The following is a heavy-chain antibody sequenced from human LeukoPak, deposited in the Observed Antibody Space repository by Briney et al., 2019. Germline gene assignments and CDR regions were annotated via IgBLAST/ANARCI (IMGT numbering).Heavy chain of an antibody. Sequence: SETLSLTCTVSGGSISSYYWSWIRQPPGKGLEWIGYIYYSGSTNYNPSLKSRVTISVDTSKNQFSLKLSSVTAADTAVYYCAREYGDYFDYWGQGTLVTVSS. CDR1: GGSISSYY. CDR2: IYYSGST. CDR3: AREYGDYFDY. J-gene: IGHJ4*02. V-gene: IGHV4-59*01. D-gene: IGHD4-17*01.